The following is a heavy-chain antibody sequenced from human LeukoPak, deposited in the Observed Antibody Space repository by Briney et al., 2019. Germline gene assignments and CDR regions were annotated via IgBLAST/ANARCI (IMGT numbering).Heavy chain of an antibody. CDR2: IYYSGNT. CDR3: ARSWFSTGPADY. D-gene: IGHD6-13*01. V-gene: IGHV4-39*01. CDR1: GVSISSSNSY. Sequence: SETLSLTCTVSGVSISSSNSYGGWIRQPPGKGLEWIGSIYYSGNTYYNASLKSQVSISIKTSKNQFSLRLTSVTAADTAVYYCARSWFSTGPADYWGQGTLVTVSS. J-gene: IGHJ4*02.